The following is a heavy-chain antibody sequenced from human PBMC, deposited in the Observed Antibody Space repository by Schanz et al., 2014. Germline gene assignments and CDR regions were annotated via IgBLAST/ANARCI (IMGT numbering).Heavy chain of an antibody. V-gene: IGHV1-46*01. CDR3: ARIIDGDYLY. D-gene: IGHD4-17*01. CDR2: IIPPLRQT. J-gene: IGHJ4*02. Sequence: QVLLVQSGAEVKKPGASVKVSCKASGYRFIGYYVHWVRQAPGQGLEWMGSIIPPLRQTRYAQKFEERVIITADTSTTTVYMDLASLTSDDTAVYFCARIIDGDYLYWGQGTLVTVSS. CDR1: GYRFIGYY.